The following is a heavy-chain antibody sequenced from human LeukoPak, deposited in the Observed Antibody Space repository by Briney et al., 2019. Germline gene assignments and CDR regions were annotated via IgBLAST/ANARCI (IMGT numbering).Heavy chain of an antibody. CDR2: IRSKTFGGTT. V-gene: IGHV3-49*03. CDR1: GFTFGTYA. D-gene: IGHD5-18*01. J-gene: IGHJ4*02. CDR3: TRYSGRTDY. Sequence: GGSLRLSCTSSGFTFGTYAVSWFRQAPGKGLEWVAFIRSKTFGGTTEYAAFVEGRFTISRDDSKSIAYLQMNSLKTEDTAVYYCTRYSGRTDYWGQGTLVTVSS.